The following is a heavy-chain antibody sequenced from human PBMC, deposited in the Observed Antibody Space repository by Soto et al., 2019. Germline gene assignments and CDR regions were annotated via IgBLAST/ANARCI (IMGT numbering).Heavy chain of an antibody. V-gene: IGHV1-18*01. CDR2: ISSYDGNT. CDR1: GYTFSSYG. D-gene: IGHD3-22*01. CDR3: ARGGYYDSSGSRNYHYYGMNV. J-gene: IGHJ6*02. Sequence: QVQLVQSGGEVKKPGASVKVSCKASGYTFSSYGINWVRQAPGQGLEWLGWISSYDGNTKYAQILQGRVSMTTDTSTKTAYMEVRSLRSDDTAVYYCARGGYYDSSGSRNYHYYGMNVWGQGTTVTVSS.